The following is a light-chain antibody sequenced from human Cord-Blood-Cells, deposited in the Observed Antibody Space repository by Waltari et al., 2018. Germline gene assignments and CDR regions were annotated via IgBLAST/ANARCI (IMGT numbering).Light chain of an antibody. V-gene: IGKV3-11*01. CDR1: QSVSSY. J-gene: IGKJ2*01. Sequence: EIVLTQSPATRSLSPGERATLPCRASQSVSSYLAWYQQKPGQAPRLLIYDASNRATGIPARFSGSGSGTDFTLTISSQEPEDFAVYYCQQRSNWPPYTFGQWTKLEIK. CDR2: DAS. CDR3: QQRSNWPPYT.